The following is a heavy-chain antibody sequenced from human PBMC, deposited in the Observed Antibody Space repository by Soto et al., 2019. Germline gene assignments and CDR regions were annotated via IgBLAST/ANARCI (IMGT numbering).Heavy chain of an antibody. CDR3: ARYSSSWSDYYYYGMDV. Sequence: ASVKVSCKASGYTFTSYCISWVLQAPGQGLEWMGWISAYNGNTNYAQKLQGRVTMTTDTSTSTAYMELRSLRSDDTAVYYCARYSSSWSDYYYYGMDVWGQGTTVTVSS. CDR1: GYTFTSYC. J-gene: IGHJ6*02. V-gene: IGHV1-18*01. D-gene: IGHD6-13*01. CDR2: ISAYNGNT.